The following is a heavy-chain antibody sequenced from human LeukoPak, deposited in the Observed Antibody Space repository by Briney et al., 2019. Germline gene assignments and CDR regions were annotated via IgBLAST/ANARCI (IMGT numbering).Heavy chain of an antibody. V-gene: IGHV4-59*08. D-gene: IGHD3-16*01. J-gene: IGHJ3*02. CDR1: GGSISSYY. CDR3: ARLRLGVGSAFDI. Sequence: SETLSLTCTVSGGSISSYYWSWIRRPPGKGMEWIGYIYYSGSTNYNPSLKSRVTISVDTSKNQFSLKLSSVTAADTAVYYCARLRLGVGSAFDIWGQGTMVTVSS. CDR2: IYYSGST.